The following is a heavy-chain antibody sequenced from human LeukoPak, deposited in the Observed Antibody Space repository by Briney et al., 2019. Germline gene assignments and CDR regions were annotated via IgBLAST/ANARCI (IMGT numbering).Heavy chain of an antibody. J-gene: IGHJ5*02. CDR1: GGSIGSSGYY. Sequence: SETLSLTCTVSGGSIGSSGYYWGWIRQPPGKGLEWIGSIYYSGSTYYNPSLKSRVTISVDTSKNQFSLKLSSVTAADTAVYYCARVRDFWSPTDPWGQGALVTVSS. V-gene: IGHV4-39*01. CDR3: ARVRDFWSPTDP. D-gene: IGHD3-3*01. CDR2: IYYSGST.